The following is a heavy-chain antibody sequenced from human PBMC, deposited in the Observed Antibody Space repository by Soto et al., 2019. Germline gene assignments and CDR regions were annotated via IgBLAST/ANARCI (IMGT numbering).Heavy chain of an antibody. D-gene: IGHD6-13*01. CDR3: ARDASSSWFFDY. Sequence: GGSLRLSCAASGFTVSSNYMSWVRQAPGKGLEWVSVIYSGGSTYYADSVKGRFTISRDNSKNTLYLQMNSLRAEDTAVYYCARDASSSWFFDYWGQGTLVTVSS. J-gene: IGHJ4*02. V-gene: IGHV3-53*01. CDR1: GFTVSSNY. CDR2: IYSGGST.